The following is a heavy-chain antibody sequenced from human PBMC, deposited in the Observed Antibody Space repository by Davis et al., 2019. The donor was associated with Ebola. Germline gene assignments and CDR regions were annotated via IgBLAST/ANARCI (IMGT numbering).Heavy chain of an antibody. J-gene: IGHJ6*02. CDR3: ARHYVYDYYMGLDV. V-gene: IGHV3-66*04. CDR1: GLTFSNYG. CDR2: IYTGGRT. D-gene: IGHD3-10*02. Sequence: GGSLRLSCAASGLTFSNYGMHWVRQAPGKGLEWVSVIYTGGRTYYTDSVKGRFTISRDNSKNTIYLQMNSLRAGDTAVYYCARHYVYDYYMGLDVWGQGTTVTVSS.